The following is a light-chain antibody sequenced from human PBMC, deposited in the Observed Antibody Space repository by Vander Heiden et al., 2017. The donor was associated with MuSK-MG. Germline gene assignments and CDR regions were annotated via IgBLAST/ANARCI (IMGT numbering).Light chain of an antibody. CDR1: NSAIGRYNY. V-gene: IGLV2-14*03. Sequence: QSALTQPASVSGPPGQSVTISCTGTNSAIGRYNYVSWYQQHPGKSPNLLIHDVSNRAAGVSHRLSGSESGNSAALTISELQDEDEADYYCSSYRSSGTVVFGGGTKVTVL. CDR3: SSYRSSGTVV. J-gene: IGLJ2*01. CDR2: DVS.